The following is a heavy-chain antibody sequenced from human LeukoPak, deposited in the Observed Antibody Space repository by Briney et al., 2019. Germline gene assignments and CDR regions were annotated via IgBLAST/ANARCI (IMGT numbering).Heavy chain of an antibody. CDR2: INHSGST. Sequence: PSETLSLTCAVYGESFSDYYWSWVRQPPGKGLEWIGEINHSGSTKYNPSLKGRVTTSVDTSKYQFSLKLSSVTAADTAVYYCARTNNVFYYFDYWGQGTLVTVSS. V-gene: IGHV4-34*01. J-gene: IGHJ4*02. CDR1: GESFSDYY. CDR3: ARTNNVFYYFDY. D-gene: IGHD1/OR15-1a*01.